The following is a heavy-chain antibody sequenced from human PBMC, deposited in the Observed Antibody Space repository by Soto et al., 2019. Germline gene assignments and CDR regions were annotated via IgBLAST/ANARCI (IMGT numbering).Heavy chain of an antibody. V-gene: IGHV4-39*01. CDR3: ARLSVKGWFDP. J-gene: IGHJ5*02. CDR1: GGSISSSSYY. CDR2: IYYSGSN. Sequence: QLQLQESGPGLVKPSETLSLTCTVSGGSISSSSYYWGWIRQPPGKGLEWIGSIYYSGSNYYNPSLKSRVTISVDTSKNQFSLKLSSVTAADTAVYYCARLSVKGWFDPWGQGTLVTVSS.